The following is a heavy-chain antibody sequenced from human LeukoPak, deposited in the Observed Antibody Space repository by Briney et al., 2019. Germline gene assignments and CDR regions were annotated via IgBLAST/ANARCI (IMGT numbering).Heavy chain of an antibody. V-gene: IGHV4-59*12. D-gene: IGHD6-19*01. CDR1: GGSISSYY. J-gene: IGHJ5*02. Sequence: SETLSLTCTVSGGSISSYYWSWIRQPPGKGLEWIAYIYHSGTTYYNPSLKSRATISVDTSKNQFSLKLSSVTAADTAVYYYVRGRYSSGWFKDKNWFDPWGQGIPVTVSS. CDR2: IYHSGTT. CDR3: VRGRYSSGWFKDKNWFDP.